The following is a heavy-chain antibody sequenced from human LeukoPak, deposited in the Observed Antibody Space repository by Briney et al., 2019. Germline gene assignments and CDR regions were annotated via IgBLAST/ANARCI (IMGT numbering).Heavy chain of an antibody. CDR3: AKVVSGYHFDY. Sequence: GGSLRLSCAASGFTFSSYGMSWVRRAPGKGPEWVSGISGSGGNTYYADSVKGRFNISRDNSQNTLYLQMNTLRAEDTAVYYCAKVVSGYHFDYWGQGTLVTVSS. D-gene: IGHD5-12*01. V-gene: IGHV3-23*01. CDR2: ISGSGGNT. CDR1: GFTFSSYG. J-gene: IGHJ4*02.